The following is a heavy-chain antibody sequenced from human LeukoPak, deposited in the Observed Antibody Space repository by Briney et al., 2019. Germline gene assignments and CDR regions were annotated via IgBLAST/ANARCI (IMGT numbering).Heavy chain of an antibody. Sequence: SETLSLTCTVSGGSISSDSWSCIRLPPGKRLEWIGGISYTGSTNYNPSLNSRVTISLDTSKNQFSLRLTSVTAADTALYYCARGANLWGQGTLVTVSS. CDR2: ISYTGST. J-gene: IGHJ4*02. CDR3: ARGANL. CDR1: GGSISSDS. V-gene: IGHV4-59*01. D-gene: IGHD4/OR15-4a*01.